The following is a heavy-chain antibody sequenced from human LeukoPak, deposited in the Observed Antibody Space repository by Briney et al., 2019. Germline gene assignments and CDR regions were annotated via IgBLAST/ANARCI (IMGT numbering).Heavy chain of an antibody. D-gene: IGHD3-10*01. J-gene: IGHJ6*02. V-gene: IGHV4-4*02. CDR1: GGSISSSNW. Sequence: NPSETLSLTRAVSGGSISSSNWWSWVRQPPGKGLEWIGEIYHSGSTNYNPSLKSRVTISVDKSKNQFSLKLSSVTAADTAVYYCARATNTYYYGSGSYSPYYYGMDVWGQGTTVTVSS. CDR2: IYHSGST. CDR3: ARATNTYYYGSGSYSPYYYGMDV.